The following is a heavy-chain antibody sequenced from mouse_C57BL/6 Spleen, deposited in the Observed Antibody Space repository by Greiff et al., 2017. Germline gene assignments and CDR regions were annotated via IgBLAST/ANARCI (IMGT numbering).Heavy chain of an antibody. CDR1: GFTFSSYA. D-gene: IGHD1-1*01. V-gene: IGHV5-9-1*02. Sequence: EVQGVESGAGLVKPGGSLKLSCAASGFTFSSYAMSWVRQTPEQRLEWVAYISSAGDYTYYDDTVKGRFTFSIDNARNTLYLQMSSLKDEDAAKYYATRSYYDGYFDVWGTGTTVTVSS. J-gene: IGHJ1*03. CDR3: TRSYYDGYFDV. CDR2: ISSAGDYT.